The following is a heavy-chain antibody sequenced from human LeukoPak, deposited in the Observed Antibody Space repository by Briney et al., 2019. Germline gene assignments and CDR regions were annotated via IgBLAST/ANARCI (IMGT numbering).Heavy chain of an antibody. J-gene: IGHJ4*02. CDR2: INPNNGGT. D-gene: IGHD6-13*01. Sequence: GASVRVSCKASGYTFTGYYMHWVRQAPGQGLEWMGWINPNNGGTKSVQKFQDRVTMTRDTSISTAYMELRRLRSDDTAVYYCARDPDYSNNWYNPFDYWGQGTLVTVSS. CDR1: GYTFTGYY. CDR3: ARDPDYSNNWYNPFDY. V-gene: IGHV1-2*02.